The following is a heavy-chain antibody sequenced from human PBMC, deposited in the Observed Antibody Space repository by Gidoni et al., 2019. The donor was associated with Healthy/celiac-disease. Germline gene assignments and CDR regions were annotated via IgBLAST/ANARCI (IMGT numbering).Heavy chain of an antibody. CDR1: GFTFSSYD. J-gene: IGHJ3*02. Sequence: EVQLVESGGGLVQPGGSLRLSWAASGFTFSSYDMHWVRQATGKGLVWVSAICTAGDTYYPGSVKGRFTISRENAKNSLYLQMNSLRAGDTAVYYCAREREYCSSTSCYPAFDIWGQGTMVTVSS. CDR3: AREREYCSSTSCYPAFDI. D-gene: IGHD2-2*01. CDR2: ICTAGDT. V-gene: IGHV3-13*01.